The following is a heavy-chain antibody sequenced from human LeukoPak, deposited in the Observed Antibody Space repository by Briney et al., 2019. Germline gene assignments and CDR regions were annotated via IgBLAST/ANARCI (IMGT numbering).Heavy chain of an antibody. CDR2: VSGSGDST. D-gene: IGHD3-22*01. J-gene: IGHJ4*02. Sequence: GGSLRLSCAASGFTFSSYAMSWVRQAPGKGLEWVSAVSGSGDSTYYADSVKGRFTISRDNSKNTLYLQMNSLRAEDTAVYYCAKDVTMIGVYYFDYWGQGTLVTVSS. CDR1: GFTFSSYA. V-gene: IGHV3-23*01. CDR3: AKDVTMIGVYYFDY.